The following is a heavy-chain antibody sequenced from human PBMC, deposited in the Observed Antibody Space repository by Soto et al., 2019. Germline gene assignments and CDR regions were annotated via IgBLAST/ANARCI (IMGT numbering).Heavy chain of an antibody. J-gene: IGHJ4*02. CDR1: GFTFSSNW. V-gene: IGHV3-7*04. Sequence: GGSLRLSCVGSGFTFSSNWMTWVRQAPGKGLKWVGNIRQDGSEKNYVDSVKGRFTISRDNAKNSLYLQMNSLRAEDTAVYYCAREIVVARGASYFDYWGQGTLVTVSS. CDR2: IRQDGSEK. CDR3: AREIVVARGASYFDY. D-gene: IGHD2-2*01.